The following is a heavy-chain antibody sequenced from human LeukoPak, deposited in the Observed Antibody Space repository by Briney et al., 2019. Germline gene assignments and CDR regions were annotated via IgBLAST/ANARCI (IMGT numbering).Heavy chain of an antibody. CDR3: VRLSSAVASTYYYWYLAV. J-gene: IGHJ6*03. CDR1: GSSINNYY. Sequence: SETLSLTCTVSGSSINNYYWSWVRQPPGKGLEWIGYIHYSGSTNYNPSLKSRATISVDRSKNQFSLKVTSVTAADTAVYYCVRLSSAVASTYYYWYLAVWGKGTTVTVSS. CDR2: IHYSGST. D-gene: IGHD5-12*01. V-gene: IGHV4-59*08.